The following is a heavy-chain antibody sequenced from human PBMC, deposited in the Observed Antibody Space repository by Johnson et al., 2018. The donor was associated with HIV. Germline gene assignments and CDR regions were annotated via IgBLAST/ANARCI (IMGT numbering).Heavy chain of an antibody. CDR1: GFTFNNAW. D-gene: IGHD2-8*02. CDR3: ARVKGCTGGVCSALGAFDI. V-gene: IGHV3-11*04. J-gene: IGHJ3*02. Sequence: QVQLVESGGGLVKPGGSLRLSCAASGFTFNNAWMSWVRQAPGKGLEWVSYISSSGSTIYYADSVKGRFTISRDNAKNSLYLQMNSLRAEDTAVYYCARVKGCTGGVCSALGAFDIWGQGTMVTVSS. CDR2: ISSSGSTI.